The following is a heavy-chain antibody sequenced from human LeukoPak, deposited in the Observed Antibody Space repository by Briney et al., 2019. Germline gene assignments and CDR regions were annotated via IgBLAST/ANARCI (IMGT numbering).Heavy chain of an antibody. CDR2: IYYSGST. V-gene: IGHV4-39*07. CDR3: ARHTYYYDSSLTY. Sequence: SETLSLTCTVSGGSISSSSYYWGWIRQPPGKGLEWIGSIYYSGSTYYNPSLKSRVTISVDTSKNQFSLKLSSVTAADTAVYYCARHTYYYDSSLTYWGQGTLVTVSS. D-gene: IGHD3-22*01. CDR1: GGSISSSSYY. J-gene: IGHJ4*02.